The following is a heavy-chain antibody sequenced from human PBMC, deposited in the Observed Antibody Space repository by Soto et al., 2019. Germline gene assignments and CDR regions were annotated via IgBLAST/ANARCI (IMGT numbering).Heavy chain of an antibody. V-gene: IGHV3-66*01. J-gene: IGHJ6*03. CDR1: GFTVSSNY. Sequence: GGSLRLSCAASGFTVSSNYMSWVRQAPGKGLEWVSVIYSGGSTYYADSVKGRFTISRDNSKNTLYLQMNSLRAEDTAVYYCATFWGADIVVVPAAISRYYYYMDVWGKGTTVTVSS. D-gene: IGHD2-2*01. CDR3: ATFWGADIVVVPAAISRYYYYMDV. CDR2: IYSGGST.